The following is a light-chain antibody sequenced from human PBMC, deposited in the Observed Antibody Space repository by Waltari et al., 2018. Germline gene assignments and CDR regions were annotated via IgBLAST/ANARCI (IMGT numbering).Light chain of an antibody. J-gene: IGLJ1*01. Sequence: QSALTQPAFVSGSPGQSITIFCIGTNSDVGGYNYVSWYQQHPGKDPKLMIYDVTKRPSGVSNRFSGSKSGNTASLTISGLQAEDEADYYCNSYRNINTYVFGTGTKVTVL. CDR1: NSDVGGYNY. CDR2: DVT. CDR3: NSYRNINTYV. V-gene: IGLV2-14*01.